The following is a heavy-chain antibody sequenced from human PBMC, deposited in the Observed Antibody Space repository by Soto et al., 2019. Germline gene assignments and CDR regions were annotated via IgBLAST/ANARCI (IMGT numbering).Heavy chain of an antibody. CDR2: ISGSGSST. Sequence: PGGSLRLSCAASGFTFSSYTISWVRQAPGKGLEWVSTISGSGSSTYSADSVKGRFTISRDNSKNTLYLQMNSLRVEDTAIYYCAKAWGIDYWGQGTLVT. V-gene: IGHV3-23*01. CDR1: GFTFSSYT. D-gene: IGHD7-27*01. J-gene: IGHJ4*02. CDR3: AKAWGIDY.